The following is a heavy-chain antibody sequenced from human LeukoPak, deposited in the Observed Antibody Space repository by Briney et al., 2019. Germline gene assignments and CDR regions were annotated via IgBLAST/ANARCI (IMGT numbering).Heavy chain of an antibody. D-gene: IGHD3-22*01. Sequence: ASVKVSCKASGYTFTGYYMHWVRQAPGQGLEWMGRINPNSGGTNYAQKFQGRVTMTRDTSISTAYMELSRLRSDDTAVYYCARTRAFHDSSGPGDYWGQGTLVTVSS. V-gene: IGHV1-2*06. CDR2: INPNSGGT. J-gene: IGHJ4*02. CDR1: GYTFTGYY. CDR3: ARTRAFHDSSGPGDY.